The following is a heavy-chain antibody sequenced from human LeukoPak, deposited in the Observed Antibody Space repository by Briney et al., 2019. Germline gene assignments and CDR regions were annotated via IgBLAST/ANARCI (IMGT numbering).Heavy chain of an antibody. CDR2: IYYSGST. Sequence: SEALSLTCTVSGVSISSYYWSWIRQPPGKGLEWIAYIYYSGSTKYNPSLKSRVTISVDTSKNQFSLKVNFVTAADTAVYYCARHARNILNAYDMWGQGTIVTVSS. J-gene: IGHJ3*02. CDR3: ARHARNILNAYDM. D-gene: IGHD2-2*02. V-gene: IGHV4-59*08. CDR1: GVSISSYY.